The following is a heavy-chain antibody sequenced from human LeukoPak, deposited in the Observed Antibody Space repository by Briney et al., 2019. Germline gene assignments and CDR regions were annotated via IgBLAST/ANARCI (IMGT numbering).Heavy chain of an antibody. CDR2: ISWNSGSV. Sequence: GRSLRLSCAASGFTFDDYAMHWVRQAPGKGLELVSGISWNSGSVGYADSVKGRFTISRDNAKNSLYLQMNSLRAEDMALYFCAKGSSYSFGYWYFDLWGRGTLVTVSS. J-gene: IGHJ2*01. D-gene: IGHD5-18*01. V-gene: IGHV3-9*03. CDR3: AKGSSYSFGYWYFDL. CDR1: GFTFDDYA.